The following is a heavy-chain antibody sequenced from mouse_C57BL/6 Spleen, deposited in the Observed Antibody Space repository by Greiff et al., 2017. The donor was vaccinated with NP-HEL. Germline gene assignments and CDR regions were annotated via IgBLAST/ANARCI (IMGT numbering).Heavy chain of an antibody. CDR1: GYTFTSYW. Sequence: VQLQQPGAELVKPGASVKMSCKASGYTFTSYWMYWVKQRPGQGLEWIGRIYPDGGSTNYNEKFKSKATLTVDKSSTTAYMQLSSLTSEDSSVYYYSSTPYCLNLDYWGQGTSVTVSS. V-gene: IGHV1-64*01. D-gene: IGHD5-5*01. CDR3: SSTPYCLNLDY. J-gene: IGHJ2*02. CDR2: IYPDGGST.